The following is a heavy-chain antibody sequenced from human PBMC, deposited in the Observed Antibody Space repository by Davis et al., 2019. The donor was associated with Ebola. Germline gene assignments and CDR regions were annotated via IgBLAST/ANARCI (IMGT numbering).Heavy chain of an antibody. V-gene: IGHV3-11*04. CDR1: GFTFSDYY. J-gene: IGHJ4*02. CDR2: ISSRGTNI. Sequence: GGSLRLSCAASGFTFSDYYMSWIRQAPGKGLEWVSYISSRGTNIYYADSVKGRFTISRDNAKNSLYLQMNSLRAEDTAVYYCARGYQLLYIYWNYGILDYWGQGTLVTVSS. CDR3: ARGYQLLYIYWNYGILDY. D-gene: IGHD2-2*02.